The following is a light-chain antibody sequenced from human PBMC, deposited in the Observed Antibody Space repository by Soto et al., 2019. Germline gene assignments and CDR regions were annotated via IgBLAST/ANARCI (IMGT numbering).Light chain of an antibody. CDR3: QQYNSYSPT. CDR1: QSINDN. V-gene: IGKV3-15*01. CDR2: RTS. J-gene: IGKJ1*01. Sequence: EIVITQSPATLSVSPGERATLSCRASQSINDNLAWYQQKPGQAPRLLMFRTSTRATGFPARFSGSGSGTDFTLTISSLHPDDFATYYCQQYNSYSPTFGQGTKVDIK.